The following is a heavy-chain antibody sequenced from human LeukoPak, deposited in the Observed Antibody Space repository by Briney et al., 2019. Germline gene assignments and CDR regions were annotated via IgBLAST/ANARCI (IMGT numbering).Heavy chain of an antibody. D-gene: IGHD3-10*01. Sequence: KPSQTLSLTCTVSGGSISGYSWTWIRQPPGQGLEWIGYFHNSRTTSYNPSLTGRVTISVDTAMDQISLKLNSVTAGDTSVYYCARGHLGLSPWGQGTLVTVSS. CDR1: GGSISGYS. J-gene: IGHJ5*02. CDR2: FHNSRTT. CDR3: ARGHLGLSP. V-gene: IGHV4-59*01.